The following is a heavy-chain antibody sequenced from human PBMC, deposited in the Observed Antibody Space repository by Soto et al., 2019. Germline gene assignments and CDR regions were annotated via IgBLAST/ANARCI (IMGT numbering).Heavy chain of an antibody. CDR1: GFTFSTYS. Sequence: PGGSLRLSCAASGFTFSTYSMHWVRQAPGKGLEWVAFISYDGSNKCYADSVKGRFTISRDDSKNTLYVQMNSLRAEDTAVYYCTKNALQGAVAGPNWFDPWGQGTLVTVSS. D-gene: IGHD6-19*01. V-gene: IGHV3-30-3*02. CDR2: ISYDGSNK. J-gene: IGHJ5*02. CDR3: TKNALQGAVAGPNWFDP.